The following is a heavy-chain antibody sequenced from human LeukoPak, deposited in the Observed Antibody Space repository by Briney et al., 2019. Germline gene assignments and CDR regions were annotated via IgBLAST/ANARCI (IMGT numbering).Heavy chain of an antibody. D-gene: IGHD2-2*01. CDR2: FDPEDGET. CDR1: GYTLTELS. V-gene: IGHV1-24*01. J-gene: IGHJ6*03. CDR3: ARGREDIVLLPGTKRKSYYMDV. Sequence: GASVKVSCKVSGYTLTELSMHWVRQAPGKGLEWMGGFDPEDGETIYAQKFQGRVTMTEDTSTDTAYMELSSLRSEDTAVYYCARGREDIVLLPGTKRKSYYMDVWGKGTTVTVSS.